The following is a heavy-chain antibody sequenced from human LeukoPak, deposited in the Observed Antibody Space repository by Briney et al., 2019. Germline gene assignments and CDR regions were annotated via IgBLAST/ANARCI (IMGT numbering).Heavy chain of an antibody. CDR3: ARQLWFREPSHLFDP. Sequence: GSVRVSCKASGYTFTSYDMNWVRQAPGQGLEWMGWMSRNSGNTCYAEKLKGRVTMTRDTSISTAYMELSSLRSEDTAVYYCARQLWFREPSHLFDPWGQGTLVTVSS. CDR2: MSRNSGNT. J-gene: IGHJ5*02. D-gene: IGHD3-10*01. V-gene: IGHV1-8*01. CDR1: GYTFTSYD.